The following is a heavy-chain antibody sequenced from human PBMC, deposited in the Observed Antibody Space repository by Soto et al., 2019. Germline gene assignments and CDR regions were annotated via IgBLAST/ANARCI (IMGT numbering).Heavy chain of an antibody. CDR1: GGSISSGGYS. Sequence: SETLSLTCAVSGGSISSGGYSWSWIRQPPGKGLEWIGYIYHSGSTYYNPSLKSRVTISVDRSKNQFSLKLSSVTAADTALYYCAKDLRTSWIFGNFDSWGQGTLVTVSS. CDR3: AKDLRTSWIFGNFDS. V-gene: IGHV4-30-2*01. CDR2: IYHSGST. J-gene: IGHJ4*02. D-gene: IGHD3-3*01.